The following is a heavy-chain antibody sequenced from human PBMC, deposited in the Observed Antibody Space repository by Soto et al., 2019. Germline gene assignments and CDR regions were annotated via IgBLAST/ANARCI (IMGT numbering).Heavy chain of an antibody. D-gene: IGHD5-18*01. V-gene: IGHV1-46*01. CDR3: ARVPQRGYNLYSGIMDV. Sequence: GASVKVSCRSSGYTFTSYYMHWVRQAPGQGLEWMGIINPSGGSTSYAQKFQGRVTMTRDTSTSTVYMELSSLRSEDTAVYYCARVPQRGYNLYSGIMDVWGQGSTVTVSS. J-gene: IGHJ6*02. CDR1: GYTFTSYY. CDR2: INPSGGST.